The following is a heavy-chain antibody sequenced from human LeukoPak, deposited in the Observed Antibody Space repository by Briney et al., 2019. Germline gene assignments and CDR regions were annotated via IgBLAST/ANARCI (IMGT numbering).Heavy chain of an antibody. CDR1: GFTFSTYA. D-gene: IGHD2-8*01. V-gene: IGHV3-30*01. CDR3: AGSIGDCSNCVCAEGLHY. Sequence: GRSLRLSCAATGFTFSTYAMHWVRQAPGKGLEWVALLSYDGNNNSYADSVKARFSISRDNSKNTLLLQMNSLRVDDTAVYYCAGSIGDCSNCVCAEGLHYWGQGTLVTISS. CDR2: LSYDGNNN. J-gene: IGHJ4*02.